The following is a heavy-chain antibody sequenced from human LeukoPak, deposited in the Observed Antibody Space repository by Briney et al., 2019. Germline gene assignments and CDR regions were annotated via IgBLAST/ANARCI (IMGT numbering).Heavy chain of an antibody. CDR3: ARAGRGYCSSTSCYNGAYFDY. CDR2: IYYSGST. Sequence: PSETLSLTCTVSGGSISSYYWSWIRQPPGKGLEWIGYIYYSGSTNYNPSLKSRVTISVDTSKNQFSLKLSSVTAADTAVYYCARAGRGYCSSTSCYNGAYFDYWGQGTLVTVSS. J-gene: IGHJ4*02. CDR1: GGSISSYY. V-gene: IGHV4-59*01. D-gene: IGHD2-2*02.